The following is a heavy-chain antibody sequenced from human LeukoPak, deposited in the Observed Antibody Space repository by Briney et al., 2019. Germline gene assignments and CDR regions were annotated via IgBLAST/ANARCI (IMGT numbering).Heavy chain of an antibody. Sequence: SETLSLTCSVSGDSISSSYWSWLRQPPGKGLEWIGNIYNSANTNYNPSLQSRVTMSVDTSKSQFSLQLPSVSAADTAVYCCARRFSSRSDGNGYYYGHDAFDVWGQGTLVTVSS. CDR1: GDSISSSY. CDR3: ARRFSSRSDGNGYYYGHDAFDV. D-gene: IGHD3-22*01. CDR2: IYNSANT. J-gene: IGHJ3*01. V-gene: IGHV4-59*08.